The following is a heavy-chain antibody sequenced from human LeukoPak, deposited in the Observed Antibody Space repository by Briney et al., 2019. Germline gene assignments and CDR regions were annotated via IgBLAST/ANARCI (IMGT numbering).Heavy chain of an antibody. CDR2: ISGGGGST. Sequence: GGSLRLFCAASGFTFSTYAMSWVCQGPGRGLEWVSAISGGGGSTYYADPVKGRFTISRDNSKNTLDLQMNSLRAEDTAVYYCAKGIRATRTAVRGHFVNWGQGTLVTVSS. D-gene: IGHD5-18*01. CDR3: AKGIRATRTAVRGHFVN. J-gene: IGHJ4*02. V-gene: IGHV3-23*01. CDR1: GFTFSTYA.